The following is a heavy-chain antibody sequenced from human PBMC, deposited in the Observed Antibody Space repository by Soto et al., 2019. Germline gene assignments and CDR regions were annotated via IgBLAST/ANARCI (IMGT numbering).Heavy chain of an antibody. V-gene: IGHV4-31*02. CDR1: GGSISSGVYY. D-gene: IGHD2-2*02. Sequence: SETLSPTWTVSGGSISSGVYYGIWVRQHPGKVLEWIGYIYYSGSTYYNPSLKSRVTISVDTSKNQFSLKLSSVTAADTAVYYCAREVRYCSSTSCYIVDPWGQGTLVTVSS. CDR3: AREVRYCSSTSCYIVDP. J-gene: IGHJ5*02. CDR2: IYYSGST.